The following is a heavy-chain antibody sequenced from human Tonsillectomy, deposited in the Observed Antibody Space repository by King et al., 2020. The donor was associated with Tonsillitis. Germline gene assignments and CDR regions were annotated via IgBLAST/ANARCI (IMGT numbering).Heavy chain of an antibody. D-gene: IGHD2-15*01. CDR1: GFTFSSYS. Sequence: VQLVESGGDLVQPGGSLRLSCAASGFTFSSYSMNWVRQAPGKGLEWVSYISDNSQTIYYTDSVKGRFTISRDNAKNSLYLQMNNLRVEDTAVYYCARGDLVAASRFDYWGQGSLVTVSS. CDR2: ISDNSQTI. V-gene: IGHV3-48*01. J-gene: IGHJ4*02. CDR3: ARGDLVAASRFDY.